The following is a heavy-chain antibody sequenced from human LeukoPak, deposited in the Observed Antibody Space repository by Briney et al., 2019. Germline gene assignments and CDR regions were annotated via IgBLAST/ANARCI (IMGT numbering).Heavy chain of an antibody. Sequence: GGTLRLSCAGSGFSFSSHGMNWVRQAPGKGLEWVSLISWDGGSTYYADSVKGRFTISRDNSKNSLYLQMNSLRAEDTALYYCARSGSYARYYYYMDVWGKGTTVTISS. V-gene: IGHV3-43D*03. J-gene: IGHJ6*03. D-gene: IGHD3-16*01. CDR2: ISWDGGST. CDR3: ARSGSYARYYYYMDV. CDR1: GFSFSSHG.